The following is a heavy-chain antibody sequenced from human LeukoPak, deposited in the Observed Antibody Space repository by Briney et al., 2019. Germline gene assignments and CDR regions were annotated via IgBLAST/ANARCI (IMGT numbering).Heavy chain of an antibody. V-gene: IGHV3-48*03. CDR2: ISSSGSTI. Sequence: GGSLRLSCAASGFTFSSYEMNWVRQAPGKGLEWVSYISSSGSTIDYADSVKGRFTISRDNSKNTLYLQMNSLRAEDTAVYYCARDRWYYYDSSDYYHDAFDIWGQGTMVTVSS. CDR3: ARDRWYYYDSSDYYHDAFDI. J-gene: IGHJ3*02. D-gene: IGHD3-22*01. CDR1: GFTFSSYE.